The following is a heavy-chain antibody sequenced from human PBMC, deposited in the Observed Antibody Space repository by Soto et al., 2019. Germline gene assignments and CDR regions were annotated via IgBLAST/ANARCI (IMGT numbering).Heavy chain of an antibody. CDR3: ARHMITRGENWFDP. D-gene: IGHD3-16*01. CDR1: GGSISSSSYY. CDR2: IYYSGST. V-gene: IGHV4-39*01. J-gene: IGHJ5*02. Sequence: QLQLQESGPGLVKPSETLSLTCTVSGGSISSSSYYWGWIRQPPGKGLEWIGSIYYSGSTYYNPSLRGRTTISVNTSKNQFSLKLSSVTAADTAVYYCARHMITRGENWFDPWGQGTLVTVSS.